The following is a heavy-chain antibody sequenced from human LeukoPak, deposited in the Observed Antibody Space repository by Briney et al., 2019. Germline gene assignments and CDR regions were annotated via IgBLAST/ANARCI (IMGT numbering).Heavy chain of an antibody. CDR2: INPNSGGT. CDR3: ARGVEMATSPFDY. V-gene: IGHV1-2*02. J-gene: IGHJ4*02. D-gene: IGHD5-24*01. CDR1: GYTFTGYY. Sequence: ASVKVSCKASGYTFTGYYMHWVRQAPGQGLEWMGWINPNSGGTNYAQKFQGRVTMTRDTSISTAYMELSRLRSDDTAVYYCARGVEMATSPFDYWGQGTLATVSS.